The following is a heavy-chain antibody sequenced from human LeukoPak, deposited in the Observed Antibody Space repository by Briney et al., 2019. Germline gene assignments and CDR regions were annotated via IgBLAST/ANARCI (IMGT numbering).Heavy chain of an antibody. D-gene: IGHD2-2*01. Sequence: ASVKVSCKASGYIFSTYGISWVRQAPGQGLEWMGWISPYNDNTEYAQKLQGRVAMTTDTSTSTAYMELRSLRSDDTAVYYCARRKGHCSSTSCYYLNYNWFDPWGQGTLVTVSS. J-gene: IGHJ5*02. CDR3: ARRKGHCSSTSCYYLNYNWFDP. CDR2: ISPYNDNT. CDR1: GYIFSTYG. V-gene: IGHV1-18*01.